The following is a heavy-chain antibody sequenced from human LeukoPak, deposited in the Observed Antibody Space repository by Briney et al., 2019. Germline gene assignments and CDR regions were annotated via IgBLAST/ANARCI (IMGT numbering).Heavy chain of an antibody. D-gene: IGHD6-19*01. CDR3: ARDQGRIAVADHLFDY. CDR2: ISSSSSYT. J-gene: IGHJ4*02. CDR1: GFTFSDYY. Sequence: GGSLRLSCAASGFTFSDYYMSWIRQAPGKGLEWVSYISSSSSYTNYADSVKGRFPISRDNAKNSLYLQMNSLRAEDTAVYYCARDQGRIAVADHLFDYWGQGTLVTVSS. V-gene: IGHV3-11*06.